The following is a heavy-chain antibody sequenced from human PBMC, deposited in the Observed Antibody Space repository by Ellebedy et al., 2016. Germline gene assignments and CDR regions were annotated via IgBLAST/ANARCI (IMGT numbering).Heavy chain of an antibody. CDR1: GFTFSNFV. Sequence: GGSLRLXXAVYGFTFSNFVMSWVRQSPGKGREWVSTNYASDGKTYYADSVKGRFTISRDTSKNTLHLQMNSLRAEDTAVYYCARWRWLQSEFDHWGQGTLVTVSS. D-gene: IGHD5-24*01. J-gene: IGHJ4*02. CDR2: NYASDGKT. V-gene: IGHV3-23*01. CDR3: ARWRWLQSEFDH.